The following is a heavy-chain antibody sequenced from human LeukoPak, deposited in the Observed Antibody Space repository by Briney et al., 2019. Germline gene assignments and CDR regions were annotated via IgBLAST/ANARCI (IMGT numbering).Heavy chain of an antibody. CDR3: ARDRSVVGATPLYFDY. V-gene: IGHV1-46*01. J-gene: IGHJ4*02. CDR2: SNPSGGRT. D-gene: IGHD1-26*01. CDR1: GYTFTSYY. Sequence: ASVKVSCKASGYTFTSYYMHWVRQAPGQGLEWMGRSNPSGGRTTYAQKFQGRVTMTRDMSTSTVYMELSSLRSEDTAVYYCARDRSVVGATPLYFDYWGQGTLVTVSS.